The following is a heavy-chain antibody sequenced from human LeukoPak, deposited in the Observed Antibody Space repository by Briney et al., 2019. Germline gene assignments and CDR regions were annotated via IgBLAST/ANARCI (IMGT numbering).Heavy chain of an antibody. Sequence: KASQTLSLTCTVSGGSISSGGYYWSWIRQPPGKRLEWIGNIENSGSTHYNPSLKSRVTISVDTSKNQFSLKLSSVTAADTAVYYCARASSGSTGVFDYWGQGTLVTVSS. CDR1: GGSISSGGYY. CDR2: IENSGST. D-gene: IGHD1-26*01. V-gene: IGHV4-30-4*07. CDR3: ARASSGSTGVFDY. J-gene: IGHJ4*02.